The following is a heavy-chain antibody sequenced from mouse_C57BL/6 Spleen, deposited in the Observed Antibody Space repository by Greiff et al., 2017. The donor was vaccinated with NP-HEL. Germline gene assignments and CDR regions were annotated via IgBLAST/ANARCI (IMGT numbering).Heavy chain of an antibody. CDR3: ARAWYYGSFFAY. Sequence: EVQLQQSGPELVKPGASVKISCKASGYTFTDYYMNWVKQSHGKSLEWIGDINPNNGGTSYNQKFKGKATLTVDKSSSTAYMELRSLTSEDSAVYYCARAWYYGSFFAYWGQGTLVTVSA. D-gene: IGHD1-1*01. V-gene: IGHV1-26*01. CDR2: INPNNGGT. J-gene: IGHJ3*01. CDR1: GYTFTDYY.